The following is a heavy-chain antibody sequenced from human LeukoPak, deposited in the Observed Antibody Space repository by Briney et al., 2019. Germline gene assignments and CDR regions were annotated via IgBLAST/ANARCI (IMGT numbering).Heavy chain of an antibody. J-gene: IGHJ4*02. D-gene: IGHD5-12*01. CDR1: GFTFSSYA. Sequence: GGSLRLSCAASGFTFSSYAVSWVRQAPGKGLEWVSTIVGSGGYTYYADSVKGRFTISRDNSKNTLYLQMNSLRAEDTALYYCAKRAGGYFFDCWGQGTLVTVSS. V-gene: IGHV3-23*01. CDR3: AKRAGGYFFDC. CDR2: IVGSGGYT.